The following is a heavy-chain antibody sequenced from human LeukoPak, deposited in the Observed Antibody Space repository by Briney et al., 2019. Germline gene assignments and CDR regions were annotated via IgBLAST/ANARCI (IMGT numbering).Heavy chain of an antibody. Sequence: GGSLRLSCAASGFTFSSYAMSWVRQAPGMGLEWVSSIGSSGDITYYADSVKGRFTISRDNSKNTLYLQMNSLRAEDTAVYYCARDGKGRGYFDYWGQGTLVTVSS. J-gene: IGHJ4*02. CDR1: GFTFSSYA. D-gene: IGHD3-10*01. CDR2: IGSSGDIT. CDR3: ARDGKGRGYFDY. V-gene: IGHV3-23*01.